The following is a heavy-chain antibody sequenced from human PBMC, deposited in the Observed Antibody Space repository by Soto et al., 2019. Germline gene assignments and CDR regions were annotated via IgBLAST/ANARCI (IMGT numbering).Heavy chain of an antibody. CDR1: GFSLSTTGVG. J-gene: IGHJ6*02. V-gene: IGHV2-5*02. CDR2: IYWDDDK. CDR3: VQSRCGGDCLQSYSSHSYYGLDV. Sequence: TQTLTLTCTFSGFSLSTTGVGVGWIRQPPGKALEWLALIYWDDDKRYNPSLKSRLTITKDTSKNQVVLTMTNMDPVDTATYYCVQSRCGGDCLQSYSSHSYYGLDVWGQGTSVTVSS. D-gene: IGHD2-21*01.